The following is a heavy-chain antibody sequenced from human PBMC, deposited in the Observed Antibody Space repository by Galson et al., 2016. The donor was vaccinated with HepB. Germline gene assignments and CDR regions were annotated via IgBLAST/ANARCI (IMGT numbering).Heavy chain of an antibody. CDR2: IKEDGSEK. D-gene: IGHD2-15*01. CDR3: ARPGYR. Sequence: SLRLSCAASGFTFSGYWTSWVRQAPGKGLEWVANIKEDGSEKYYVDSVEGRFTISRDNAKNSLYLQMNSLRVEDTAVYYCARPGYRWGQGTLVTVSS. V-gene: IGHV3-7*01. J-gene: IGHJ4*02. CDR1: GFTFSGYW.